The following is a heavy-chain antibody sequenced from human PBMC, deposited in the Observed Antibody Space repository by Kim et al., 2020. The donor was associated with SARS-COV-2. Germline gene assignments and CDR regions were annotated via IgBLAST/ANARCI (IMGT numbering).Heavy chain of an antibody. CDR3: ARGLSSITMIVRIFTGGIYAMGV. CDR1: GGSFSGHY. J-gene: IGHJ6*04. Sequence: SETLSLTCAVYGGSFSGHYWTWIRQPPGKGLEWIGEINHSGSANYNPSLKSRVTLSLATSKNQFSLKLSSVTATDTAVYYCARGLSSITMIVRIFTGGIYAMGVWGKGTTVTVSS. V-gene: IGHV4-34*01. CDR2: INHSGSA. D-gene: IGHD3-22*01.